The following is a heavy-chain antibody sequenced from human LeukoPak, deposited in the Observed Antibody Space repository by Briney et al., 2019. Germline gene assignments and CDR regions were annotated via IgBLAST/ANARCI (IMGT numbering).Heavy chain of an antibody. V-gene: IGHV4-30-4*01. CDR3: ARQGGSSWPLDY. Sequence: PSQTLSLTCTVSGGSISSGDYYWSWIRQPPGKGLEWIGYIYYSGSTYYNSSLKSRVTISVDTSKNQFSLKLSSVTAADTAVYYCARQGGSSWPLDYWGQGTLVAVSS. D-gene: IGHD6-13*01. CDR2: IYYSGST. CDR1: GGSISSGDYY. J-gene: IGHJ4*02.